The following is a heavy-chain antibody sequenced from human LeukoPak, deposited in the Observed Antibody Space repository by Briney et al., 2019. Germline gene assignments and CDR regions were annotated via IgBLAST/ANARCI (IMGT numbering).Heavy chain of an antibody. CDR3: ARGPFTIFGVVTLDY. D-gene: IGHD3-3*01. CDR1: GYTFTGYY. J-gene: IGHJ4*02. Sequence: ASVKVSCKASGYTFTGYYMHWVRQAPGQGLEWMGWINPNSGGTNYAQKFQGRVTMTRDTSISTAYMELSRLRSDDTAVYYCARGPFTIFGVVTLDYWGQGTLVTVSS. CDR2: INPNSGGT. V-gene: IGHV1-2*02.